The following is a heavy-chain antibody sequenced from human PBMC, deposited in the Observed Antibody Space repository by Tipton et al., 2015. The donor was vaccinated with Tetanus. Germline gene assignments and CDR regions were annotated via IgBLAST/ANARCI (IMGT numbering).Heavy chain of an antibody. CDR3: ATGNTLDY. CDR1: PSTFSGYA. J-gene: IGHJ4*02. CDR2: ISSTSSYI. V-gene: IGHV3-21*01. Sequence: SLRLSCAGTPSTFSGYAMSWVRQAPGKGLEWVSSISSTSSYIYYEDSMKGRFTISRDNAKNSVFLHMASLRAEDTAVYYCATGNTLDYRGQGTLVTVSS. D-gene: IGHD2-2*02.